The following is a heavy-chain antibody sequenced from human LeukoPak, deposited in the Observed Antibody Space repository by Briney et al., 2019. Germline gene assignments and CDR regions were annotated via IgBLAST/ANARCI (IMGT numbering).Heavy chain of an antibody. Sequence: ASVKVSCKASGYTFTSYGISWVRQPPGQGLEWMGWSNAYNGNTNNAQKPQGRVTMTTDTSTSTAYMELRSLRSDATAVCYCARSSFYYDILTGYFVPPGAFDIWGQGTMVTVSS. V-gene: IGHV1-18*01. D-gene: IGHD3-9*01. J-gene: IGHJ3*02. CDR1: GYTFTSYG. CDR3: ARSSFYYDILTGYFVPPGAFDI. CDR2: SNAYNGNT.